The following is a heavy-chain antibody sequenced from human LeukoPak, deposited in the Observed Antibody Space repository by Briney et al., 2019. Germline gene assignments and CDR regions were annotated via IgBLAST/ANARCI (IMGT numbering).Heavy chain of an antibody. CDR2: IIPILGIA. J-gene: IGHJ4*02. CDR1: GGTFSSYA. CDR3: ARGTTVMVTY. Sequence: GASVKVSCKASGGTFSSYAISWVRQAPGQGLEWMGRIIPILGIANYAQKFQGRVTITADKSTSTAYMELSSLRSDDTAVYYCARGTTVMVTYWGQGTLVTVSS. D-gene: IGHD5-18*01. V-gene: IGHV1-69*04.